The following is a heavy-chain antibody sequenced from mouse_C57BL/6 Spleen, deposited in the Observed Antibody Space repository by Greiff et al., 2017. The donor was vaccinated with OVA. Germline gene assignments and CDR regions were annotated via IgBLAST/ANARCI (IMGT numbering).Heavy chain of an antibody. Sequence: EVKLMESGGGLVKPGGSLKLSCTASGFTFSDYGMHWVRQAPEKGLEWVAYISSGSSTIYYADTVKGRFTISRDNAKNTLFLQMTSLRSEDTAMYYCARARAMDYWGQGTSVTVSS. V-gene: IGHV5-17*01. CDR2: ISSGSSTI. CDR1: GFTFSDYG. J-gene: IGHJ4*01. CDR3: ARARAMDY.